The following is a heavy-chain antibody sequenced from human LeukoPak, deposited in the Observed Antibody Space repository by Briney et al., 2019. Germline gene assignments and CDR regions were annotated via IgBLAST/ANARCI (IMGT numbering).Heavy chain of an antibody. J-gene: IGHJ4*02. D-gene: IGHD3-3*01. CDR3: AKARITIYGVADY. Sequence: GGSLRLSCTASGFTFSSYGMHWVRQSPGKGQEREAVMSHDGSNEYYADSVKGRFTISRDISKSTLYLQMNSLRPEDTAVYYCAKARITIYGVADYWGQGTLVTVSS. V-gene: IGHV3-30*18. CDR2: MSHDGSNE. CDR1: GFTFSSYG.